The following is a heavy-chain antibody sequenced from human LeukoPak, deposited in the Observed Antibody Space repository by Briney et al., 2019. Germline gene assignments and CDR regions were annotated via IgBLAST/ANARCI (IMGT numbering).Heavy chain of an antibody. Sequence: GRSLRLSCAASGFTFSSYAMHGVRQAPGKGLEWVAVISYDGSNKYYADSVKGRFTTSRDNSKNTLYLQMNSLRAEDTAVYYCARDRVGYWGQGTLVTVSS. CDR2: ISYDGSNK. J-gene: IGHJ4*02. V-gene: IGHV3-30*04. CDR1: GFTFSSYA. CDR3: ARDRVGY.